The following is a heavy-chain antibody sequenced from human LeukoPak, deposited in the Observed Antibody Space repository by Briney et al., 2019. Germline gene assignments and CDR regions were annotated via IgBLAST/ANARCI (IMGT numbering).Heavy chain of an antibody. CDR1: GDTFTGHY. CDR3: ARDPGGNWFDP. CDR2: INPNSGGT. V-gene: IGHV1-2*04. J-gene: IGHJ5*02. Sequence: ASVQVYCKASGDTFTGHYMHWVRQAPGQGLECMGWINPNSGGTNYAQKFQGWVTMTRDTSISTAYMELSRLRSDDTAVYYCARDPGGNWFDPWGQGTLVTVSS.